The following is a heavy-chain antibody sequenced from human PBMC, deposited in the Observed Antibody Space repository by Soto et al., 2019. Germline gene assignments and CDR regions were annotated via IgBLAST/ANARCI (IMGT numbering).Heavy chain of an antibody. V-gene: IGHV3-7*01. CDR2: IKADGSER. CDR3: AGGSGWPFAY. D-gene: IGHD6-19*01. J-gene: IGHJ4*02. Sequence: EVQLVESGGGLVQPGGSQLLSCAASGFTISNYWMTWVRQAPGKGLEWVANIKADGSERYYVDSVKGRFTISRDNAQNSLFQKRNGRGADDGVLYYCAGGSGWPFAYGGQGTLVTVSS. CDR1: GFTISNYW.